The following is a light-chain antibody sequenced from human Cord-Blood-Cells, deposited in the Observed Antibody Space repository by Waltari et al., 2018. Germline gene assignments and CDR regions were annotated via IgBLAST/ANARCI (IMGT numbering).Light chain of an antibody. CDR2: DAS. CDR1: QSISSY. J-gene: IGKJ4*01. CDR3: QQSYSTPLT. Sequence: DIQMTQSPSSLSASVGDRVTITCRASQSISSYLNWYQQKPGKAPKPLIYDASSLQSGVPSSFSGSGSGTDFTLTISSLQPEDFATYYCQQSYSTPLTFGGGTKVEIK. V-gene: IGKV1-39*01.